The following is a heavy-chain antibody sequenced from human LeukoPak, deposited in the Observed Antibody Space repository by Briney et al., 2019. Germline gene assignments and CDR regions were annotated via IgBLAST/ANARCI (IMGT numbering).Heavy chain of an antibody. CDR3: AKHEWFGNQVGYYFDY. CDR1: GSTFSSYA. Sequence: GGSLRLSCAASGSTFSSYAMSWVRQAPGKGLEWVSAISGSGGSTYYADSVKGRFTISRDNSKNTLYLQMNSLRAEDTAVYYCAKHEWFGNQVGYYFDYWGQGTLVTVSS. D-gene: IGHD3-10*01. J-gene: IGHJ4*02. CDR2: ISGSGGST. V-gene: IGHV3-23*01.